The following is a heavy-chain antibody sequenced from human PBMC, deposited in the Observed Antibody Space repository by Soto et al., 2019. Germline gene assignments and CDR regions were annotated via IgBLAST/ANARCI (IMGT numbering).Heavy chain of an antibody. V-gene: IGHV4-59*01. D-gene: IGHD4-4*01. CDR3: ARGLQYSYYYYYMDV. Sequence: PSETLSLTCTVSGGSISSYYWSWIRQPPGKGLEWIGYIYYSGSTNYNPSLKSRVTISVDTSKNQFSLKLSSVTAADTAVYYCARGLQYSYYYYYMDVWGKGTTVTVSS. CDR2: IYYSGST. J-gene: IGHJ6*03. CDR1: GGSISSYY.